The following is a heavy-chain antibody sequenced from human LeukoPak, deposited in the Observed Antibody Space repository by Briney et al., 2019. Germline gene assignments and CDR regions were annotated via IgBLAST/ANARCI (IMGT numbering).Heavy chain of an antibody. CDR1: GFTFSSYA. Sequence: GGSLRLSCAASGFTFSSYAMSWVRQAPGKGREWVSAISGSGGSTYYADSVKGRFTISRDNSKNTLYLQMNSLRAEDTAVYYCAKELDSSSWYPSSDAFDIWGQGTMVTVSS. CDR3: AKELDSSSWYPSSDAFDI. D-gene: IGHD6-13*01. V-gene: IGHV3-23*01. CDR2: ISGSGGST. J-gene: IGHJ3*02.